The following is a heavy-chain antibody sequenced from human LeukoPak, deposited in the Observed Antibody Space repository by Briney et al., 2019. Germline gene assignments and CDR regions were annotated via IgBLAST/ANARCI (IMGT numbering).Heavy chain of an antibody. V-gene: IGHV3-43*02. Sequence: PGGSLRLSCAASGINFNTYAMHWVRQAPGKGLEWVSLISGDGDRTSYADSVKGRFTISRDNDKNSLYLQMNSLRIEDSALYYCAKDRGYKVVFDPRGQGTLVAVSS. CDR2: ISGDGDRT. D-gene: IGHD5-24*01. CDR1: GINFNTYA. CDR3: AKDRGYKVVFDP. J-gene: IGHJ5*02.